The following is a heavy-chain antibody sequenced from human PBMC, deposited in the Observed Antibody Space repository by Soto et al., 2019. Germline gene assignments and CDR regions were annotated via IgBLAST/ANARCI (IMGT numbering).Heavy chain of an antibody. CDR3: ARRSDSSGYYYDDY. CDR1: VFTFSSYA. J-gene: IGHJ4*02. CDR2: ISYDGSNK. Sequence: PWGSLRLSCAASVFTFSSYAMHWFRQAPGKGLEWVAVISYDGSNKYYADSVKGRFTISRDNSKNTLYLQMNSLRAEDTAVYYCARRSDSSGYYYDDYWGQGTLVTVSS. D-gene: IGHD3-22*01. V-gene: IGHV3-30-3*01.